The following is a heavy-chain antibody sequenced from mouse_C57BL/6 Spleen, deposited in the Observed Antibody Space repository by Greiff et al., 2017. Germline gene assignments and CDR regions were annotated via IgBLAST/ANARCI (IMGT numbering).Heavy chain of an antibody. J-gene: IGHJ3*01. CDR1: GYSFTGYY. Sequence: VQLKESGPELVKPGASVKISCKASGYSFTGYYMNWVKQSPEKSLEWIGEIKPSTGGTTYNQKFKAKATLTVDKSSSTAYMQLKSLTSEDSAVYYCARSPTPHYYGSSGFAYWGQGTLVTVSA. CDR2: IKPSTGGT. D-gene: IGHD1-1*01. CDR3: ARSPTPHYYGSSGFAY. V-gene: IGHV1-42*01.